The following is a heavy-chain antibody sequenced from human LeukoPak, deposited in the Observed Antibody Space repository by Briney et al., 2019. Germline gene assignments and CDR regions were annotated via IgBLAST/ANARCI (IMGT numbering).Heavy chain of an antibody. J-gene: IGHJ4*02. D-gene: IGHD4-23*01. V-gene: IGHV3-23*01. Sequence: HAGGSLRLSCAASGFTFSSYDMSWVRQAPGKGLEWVSALSGSGGSTYYADSVKGRFTISRDNSKHTLYLQMNSLRAEDTAVYYCAKYGGLYYFDYCGQGALVTVSS. CDR1: GFTFSSYD. CDR2: LSGSGGST. CDR3: AKYGGLYYFDY.